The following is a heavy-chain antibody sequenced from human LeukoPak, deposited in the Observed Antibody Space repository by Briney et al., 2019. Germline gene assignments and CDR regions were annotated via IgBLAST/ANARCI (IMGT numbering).Heavy chain of an antibody. Sequence: SVKVSCKASGGTFGNYAISWVRQAPGQGLEWMGAIIPISGTANYAQKFQGRITITTDESTSTAYMELSSLGSEDTAVYYCARTQLLVDYYYYYYMDVWGKGTTVTVSS. CDR1: GGTFGNYA. CDR2: IIPISGTA. J-gene: IGHJ6*03. CDR3: ARTQLLVDYYYYYYMDV. V-gene: IGHV1-69*05. D-gene: IGHD6-19*01.